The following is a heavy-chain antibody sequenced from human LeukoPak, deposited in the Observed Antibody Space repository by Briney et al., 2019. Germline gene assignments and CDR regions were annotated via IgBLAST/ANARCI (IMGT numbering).Heavy chain of an antibody. V-gene: IGHV3-23*01. Sequence: PGGSLRLSCAASGFTFSSYGMSWVRQAPGKGLEWVSAISGSGGSTYYADSVKGRFTISRDNSKNTLYLQMNSLRAEDTAVYYCAKDFTCGCTMLDAFDIWGQGTMVTVSS. CDR1: GFTFSSYG. CDR2: ISGSGGST. J-gene: IGHJ3*02. CDR3: AKDFTCGCTMLDAFDI. D-gene: IGHD2-21*01.